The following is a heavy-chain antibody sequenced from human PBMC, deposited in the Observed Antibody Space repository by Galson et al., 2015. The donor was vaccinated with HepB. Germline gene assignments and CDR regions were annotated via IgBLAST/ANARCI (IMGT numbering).Heavy chain of an antibody. CDR1: RVTFSSYW. V-gene: IGHV3-7*01. J-gene: IGHJ5*01. CDR2: IKQDGSER. CDR3: ARLVGWGRFDS. Sequence: LRLSCAASRVTFSSYWMVWVRQAPEKGLVWVARIKQDGSERNYVDSVKGRFTISRDNAENAVHLQMNSLRVEDTAIYHCARLVGWGRFDSWGQGTLVIVSS. D-gene: IGHD3-16*01.